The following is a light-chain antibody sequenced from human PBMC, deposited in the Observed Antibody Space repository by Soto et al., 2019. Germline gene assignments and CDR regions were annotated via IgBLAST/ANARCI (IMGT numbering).Light chain of an antibody. J-gene: IGKJ1*01. Sequence: DSVLTQSPGTLALAPGEIATLSCRALQSVSSSYFAWYQQKPGQAPRLLIYDASSRATGIPDRFSGSGSGTDFTSTISRLETEDFAVYYCKQYGSSPGTFGQGTKVDIK. V-gene: IGKV3-20*01. CDR3: KQYGSSPGT. CDR1: QSVSSSY. CDR2: DAS.